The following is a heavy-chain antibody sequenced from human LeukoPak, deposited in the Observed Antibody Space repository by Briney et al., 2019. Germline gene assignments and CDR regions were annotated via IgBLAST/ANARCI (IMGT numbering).Heavy chain of an antibody. V-gene: IGHV1-69*01. Sequence: GSSVKVSCKASGGTFNSYTVTWVRQAPGQGLEWMGGIIPVFGTANYAQKFQGRVTITADEFTSTAYMELSSLKSEDTAVYYCARGGYCSGGGCEAGHAFDIWGQGTMVTVSS. CDR3: ARGGYCSGGGCEAGHAFDI. CDR1: GGTFNSYT. CDR2: IIPVFGTA. D-gene: IGHD2-15*01. J-gene: IGHJ3*02.